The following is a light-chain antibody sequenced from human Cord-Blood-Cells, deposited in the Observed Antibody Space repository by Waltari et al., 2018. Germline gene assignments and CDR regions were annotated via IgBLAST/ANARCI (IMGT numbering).Light chain of an antibody. J-gene: IGLJ3*02. CDR1: SSDVGGYNY. V-gene: IGLV2-11*01. CDR3: CSYAGSYTYWV. CDR2: DVS. Sequence: QSALTQPRSVSGSPGQSVTISCTGTSSDVGGYNYVPWYQQHPGKAPKLMIYDVSTRPSGVPDRFSDSKSGNTASLTISGLQAEDEADYYCCSYAGSYTYWVFGGGTKLTVL.